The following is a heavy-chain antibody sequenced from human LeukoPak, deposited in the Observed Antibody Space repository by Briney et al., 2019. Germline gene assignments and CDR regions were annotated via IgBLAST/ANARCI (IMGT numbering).Heavy chain of an antibody. J-gene: IGHJ4*02. Sequence: SETLSLTCTVSGVSISSTRYYWAWIRQPPGKGLEWIGSIYYSGRTYYNPSLKSRVTISVDTSRNQFSLKLSSVTAADTAVYYCARGLWFGDENPPYFDYWGQGILVTVSS. CDR1: GVSISSTRYY. CDR3: ARGLWFGDENPPYFDY. D-gene: IGHD3-10*01. V-gene: IGHV4-39*07. CDR2: IYYSGRT.